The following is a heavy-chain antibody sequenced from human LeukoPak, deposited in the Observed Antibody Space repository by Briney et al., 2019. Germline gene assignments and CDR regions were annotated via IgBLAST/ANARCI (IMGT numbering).Heavy chain of an antibody. D-gene: IGHD3-9*01. CDR2: IGASGGGT. J-gene: IGHJ4*02. CDR3: AKAEGYDILTGLDY. V-gene: IGHV3-23*01. Sequence: PGGSLRLSCVASGFTFSSSALNWVRQAPGKGLEWVSGIGASGGGTYYADSVKGRFTISRDNSKNTLYLQMNSLRTEDTAVYYCAKAEGYDILTGLDYWGQGTLVTVSS. CDR1: GFTFSSSA.